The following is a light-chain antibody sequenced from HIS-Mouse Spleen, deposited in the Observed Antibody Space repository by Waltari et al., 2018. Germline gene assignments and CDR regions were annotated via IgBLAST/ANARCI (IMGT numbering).Light chain of an antibody. CDR2: DTR. J-gene: IGLJ3*02. Sequence: QAVVTQEPSLTVSPGGTVTLTCGSSTGAVTSGHYPYWCQQKLGQAPRTLIYDTRNKNSWTPGGFSGSLLGGKAALTLSGAQPEDEAEYDCLLSYSGARVFGGGTKLTVL. CDR1: TGAVTSGHY. CDR3: LLSYSGARV. V-gene: IGLV7-46*01.